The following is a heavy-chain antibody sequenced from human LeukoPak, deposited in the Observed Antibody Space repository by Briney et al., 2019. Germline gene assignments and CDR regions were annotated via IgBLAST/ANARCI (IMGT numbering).Heavy chain of an antibody. D-gene: IGHD6-6*01. CDR2: IYYSGST. V-gene: IGHV4-39*01. Sequence: SETLSLTCTVSGGSISSSSYYWGWIRQPPGKGLEWIGSIYYSGSTYYNPSLKSRVTISVDTSKNQFSLKLSSVTAADTALYYCARLHYSSWSFDYWGQGTLVTVSS. J-gene: IGHJ4*02. CDR3: ARLHYSSWSFDY. CDR1: GGSISSSSYY.